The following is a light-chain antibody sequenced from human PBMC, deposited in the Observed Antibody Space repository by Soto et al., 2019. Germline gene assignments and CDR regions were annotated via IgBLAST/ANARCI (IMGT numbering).Light chain of an antibody. CDR1: QSLSSS. V-gene: IGKV3-11*01. CDR3: QQRSNWPRT. J-gene: IGKJ1*01. CDR2: DAF. Sequence: EIVLTQSPATLSLSPGERATLSCRASQSLSSSLAWYQQKPGQAPRLLIYDAFNRATGIPARFSGSGSGTDFTLTISSLEPEDFAVYYCQQRSNWPRTFGQGTKVEIK.